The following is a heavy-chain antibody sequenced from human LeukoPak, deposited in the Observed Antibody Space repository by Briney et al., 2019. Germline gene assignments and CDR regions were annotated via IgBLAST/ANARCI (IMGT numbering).Heavy chain of an antibody. CDR3: ARGGSSGWPDY. D-gene: IGHD6-19*01. J-gene: IGHJ4*02. CDR1: GGSISSYY. CDR2: IYYSGST. Sequence: PSETLSLTCTVSGGSISSYYRSWIRQPPGKGLEWIGYIYYSGSTNFNPSLKSRVTMSIDTSKNQFSLRLSSVTAADTAVYYCARGGSSGWPDYWGQGALVTVSS. V-gene: IGHV4-59*01.